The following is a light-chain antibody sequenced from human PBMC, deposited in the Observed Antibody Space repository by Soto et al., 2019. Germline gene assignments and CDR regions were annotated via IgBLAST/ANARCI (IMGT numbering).Light chain of an antibody. CDR2: GAS. J-gene: IGKJ5*01. V-gene: IGKV3-20*01. Sequence: EDVLTQSPGTLSLSPGEIATLSCRASQSIKNNQLAWYKQTPGQAPRLLIYGASSRATGIPDRFSSSGSGTDLNLTISRLEPEDFAVYYCQKHGISNITFGQGTRLEIK. CDR1: QSIKNNQ. CDR3: QKHGISNIT.